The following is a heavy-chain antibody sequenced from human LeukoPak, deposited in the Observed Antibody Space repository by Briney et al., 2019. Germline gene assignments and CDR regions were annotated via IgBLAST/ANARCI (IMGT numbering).Heavy chain of an antibody. Sequence: GGSLRLSCAASGFTFNNYLMSWVRQAPGKGLEWVSVLFTGGGRTLYADSVKGRFTISGDTSRTTLYLQMNGLRAEDTAVYYCAKECDYSPGHKFDLWGQGTLVTLPS. CDR3: AKECDYSPGHKFDL. J-gene: IGHJ4*02. CDR2: LFTGGGRT. D-gene: IGHD3-10*01. CDR1: GFTFNNYL. V-gene: IGHV3-23*01.